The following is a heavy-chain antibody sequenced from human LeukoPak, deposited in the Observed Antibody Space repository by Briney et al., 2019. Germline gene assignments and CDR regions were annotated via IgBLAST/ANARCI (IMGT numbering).Heavy chain of an antibody. CDR3: ARVSRGFRGGDWFDP. CDR1: GGSISSYY. V-gene: IGHV4-59*01. J-gene: IGHJ5*02. D-gene: IGHD3-16*01. CDR2: IYYSGST. Sequence: SETLSLTCTVSGGSISSYYWSWIRQPPGKGLERIGYIYYSGSTNHNPSLKSRVTISVDTSKNQFSLKLSSVTAADTAVYYCARVSRGFRGGDWFDPWGRGTLVTVSS.